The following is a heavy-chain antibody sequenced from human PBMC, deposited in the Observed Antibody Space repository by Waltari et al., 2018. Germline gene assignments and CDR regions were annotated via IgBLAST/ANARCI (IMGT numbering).Heavy chain of an antibody. CDR2: IWYDGSNK. CDR3: ARGDGGSGLGASDI. D-gene: IGHD3-3*01. V-gene: IGHV3-33*01. Sequence: QVQLVESGGGVVQSGRSRRLSCVGSGFSFRNHSMNWVRQAPGKGLEWVAGIWYDGSNKNYVDSVKGRFTISRDNSKNTLYLEMNSLRAEDTAVYFCARGDGGSGLGASDIWGQGTMVTVSS. J-gene: IGHJ3*02. CDR1: GFSFRNHS.